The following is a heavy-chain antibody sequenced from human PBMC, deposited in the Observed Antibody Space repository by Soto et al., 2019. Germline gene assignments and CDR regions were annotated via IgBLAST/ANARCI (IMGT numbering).Heavy chain of an antibody. CDR2: IYYSGST. V-gene: IGHV4-30-4*01. D-gene: IGHD3-3*01. CDR1: GGSISSGDYY. CDR3: ASERYYDFWSGSRQYNWFDP. J-gene: IGHJ5*02. Sequence: QVQLQESGPGLVKPSQTLSLTCTVSGGSISSGDYYWSWIRQPPGKGLEWIGYIYYSGSTYYNPSLKSGVTISVDTSTNQFSLKLSSVTAADTAVYYCASERYYDFWSGSRQYNWFDPWGQGTLVTVSS.